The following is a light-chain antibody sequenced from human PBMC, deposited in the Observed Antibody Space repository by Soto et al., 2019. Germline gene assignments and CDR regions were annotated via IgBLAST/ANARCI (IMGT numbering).Light chain of an antibody. CDR1: QSVKTY. CDR2: GAS. V-gene: IGKV3-20*01. CDR3: QQDGASTQT. J-gene: IGKJ2*01. Sequence: EIVLTQSPGTLSLSPGERATLSCRASQSVKTYLAWYQQKAGQTPRLLIYGASSRATGIPDRFSGSGSGTGFTLTIGRLEPEDFAMYYRQQDGASTQTFGQGTKLEIK.